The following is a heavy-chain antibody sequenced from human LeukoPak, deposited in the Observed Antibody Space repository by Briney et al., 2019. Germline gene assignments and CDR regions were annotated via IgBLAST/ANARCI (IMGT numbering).Heavy chain of an antibody. Sequence: SETLSLTCTVSGGSISSYYWSWIRQPPGKGLEWIGYIYYSGSTNYNPSLKSRVTISVDTSKNQFSLKLSSVTAADTAVYYCARSNPLAAAGWFDPWGQEPWSPSPQ. D-gene: IGHD6-13*01. J-gene: IGHJ5*02. CDR2: IYYSGST. CDR3: ARSNPLAAAGWFDP. CDR1: GGSISSYY. V-gene: IGHV4-59*08.